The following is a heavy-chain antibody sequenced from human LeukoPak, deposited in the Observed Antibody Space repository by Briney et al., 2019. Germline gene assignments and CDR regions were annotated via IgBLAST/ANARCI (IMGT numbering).Heavy chain of an antibody. Sequence: PGGSLRLSCAASGFTFNSYAMSWVRQAPGKGLEWVSGISGSGASADYADSVKSRLTISRDNSRNTLFLQINSLRVEDTAVYYCAKCGVSTVSEFDYWGQGTLVTVSS. J-gene: IGHJ4*02. CDR1: GFTFNSYA. CDR2: ISGSGASA. V-gene: IGHV3-23*01. CDR3: AKCGVSTVSEFDY. D-gene: IGHD4-17*01.